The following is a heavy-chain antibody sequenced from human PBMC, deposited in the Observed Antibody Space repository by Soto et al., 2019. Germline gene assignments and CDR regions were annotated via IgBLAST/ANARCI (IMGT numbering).Heavy chain of an antibody. D-gene: IGHD1-1*01. CDR2: IYYSGST. CDR1: GGSISSGDYY. V-gene: IGHV4-30-4*01. CDR3: ARHGYKGENYYYGMDV. Sequence: PSETLSLTCTVSGGSISSGDYYWSWIRQPPGKGLEWLGYIYYSGSTYYNPSLKSRVTISVDASKNQFSLKLSSVTAADTAVYYRARHGYKGENYYYGMDVWGQGTTVTLSS. J-gene: IGHJ6*02.